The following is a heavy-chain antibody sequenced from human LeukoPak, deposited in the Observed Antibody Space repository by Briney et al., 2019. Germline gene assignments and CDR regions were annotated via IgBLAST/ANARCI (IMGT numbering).Heavy chain of an antibody. V-gene: IGHV3-21*01. CDR2: ISYSSSYI. D-gene: IGHD3-22*01. Sequence: GGSLRLSCAASGFTFSSYSMNWVRQAPGKGLEWVSSISYSSSYIYSADSVKGRFTISRDNAKNSLYLQMNSLRAEDTAVYYCARDLSYSRDDAFDLWGQGTMVTVSS. CDR3: ARDLSYSRDDAFDL. CDR1: GFTFSSYS. J-gene: IGHJ3*01.